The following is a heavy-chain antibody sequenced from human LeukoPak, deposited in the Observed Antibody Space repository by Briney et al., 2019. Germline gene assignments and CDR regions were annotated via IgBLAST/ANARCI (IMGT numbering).Heavy chain of an antibody. J-gene: IGHJ4*02. CDR3: ARAPEYSSSSENFDY. Sequence: ASVKVSCKASGYTFTSYGISWVRQAPGQGLEWMGWISACNGNTNYAQKLQGRVTMTTDTSTSTAYMELRSLRSDDTAVYYCARAPEYSSSSENFDYWGQGTLVTVSS. CDR1: GYTFTSYG. D-gene: IGHD6-6*01. V-gene: IGHV1-18*01. CDR2: ISACNGNT.